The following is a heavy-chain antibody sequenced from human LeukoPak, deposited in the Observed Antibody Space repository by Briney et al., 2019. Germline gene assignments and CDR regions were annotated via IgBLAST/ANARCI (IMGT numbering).Heavy chain of an antibody. CDR1: GYTFTSYG. CDR3: ARDRSGSYEDYYGMDV. CDR2: INPSGGST. V-gene: IGHV1-46*01. D-gene: IGHD1-26*01. J-gene: IGHJ6*02. Sequence: ASVKVSCKASGYTFTSYGISWVRQAPGQGLEWMGIINPSGGSTSYAQKFQGRVTMTSDTSTSTVYMELSSLRSEDTAVYYCARDRSGSYEDYYGMDVWGQGTTVTVSS.